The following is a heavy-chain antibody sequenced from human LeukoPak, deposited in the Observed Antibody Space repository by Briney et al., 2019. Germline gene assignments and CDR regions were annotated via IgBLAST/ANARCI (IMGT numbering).Heavy chain of an antibody. CDR3: ASPLSYYDSSGYDY. J-gene: IGHJ4*02. CDR1: EYTFTGYY. Sequence: ASVKVSCKASEYTFTGYYMHWVRQAPGQGLEWMGWINPNSGGTNYAQKFQGRVTMTRDTSISTAYMELSRLRSDDTAVYYCASPLSYYDSSGYDYWGRGTLVTVSS. D-gene: IGHD3-22*01. CDR2: INPNSGGT. V-gene: IGHV1-2*02.